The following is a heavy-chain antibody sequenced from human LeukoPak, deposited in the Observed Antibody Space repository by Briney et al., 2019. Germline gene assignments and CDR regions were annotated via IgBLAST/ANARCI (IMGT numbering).Heavy chain of an antibody. Sequence: GGSLRLSCAASGFTFSSYGMHWVRQAPGKGLEWVAVISYDGSNKYYADSVKGRFTISRDNSKNTLYLQMNSLRAEDTAVYYCAREIKARAGYYFDYWGQGTLVTVSS. CDR2: ISYDGSNK. J-gene: IGHJ4*02. CDR3: AREIKARAGYYFDY. V-gene: IGHV3-30*03. CDR1: GFTFSSYG. D-gene: IGHD3-10*01.